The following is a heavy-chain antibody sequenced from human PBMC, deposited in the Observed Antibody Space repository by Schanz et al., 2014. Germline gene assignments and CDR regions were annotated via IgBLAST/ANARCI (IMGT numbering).Heavy chain of an antibody. D-gene: IGHD2-2*01. CDR1: GFPVSSNY. V-gene: IGHV3-53*01. Sequence: EVQLGESGGCLIQPGGSLRLSCVASGFPVSSNYMSWVRQAPGKGLGWVSVIYSDGRTYYGDSVKGRFTISRDNSKNTLYLQMNSLRDEDAAMYYCAKRCSSTSCSHGAFDIWGQGTMVTVSS. CDR2: IYSDGRT. CDR3: AKRCSSTSCSHGAFDI. J-gene: IGHJ3*02.